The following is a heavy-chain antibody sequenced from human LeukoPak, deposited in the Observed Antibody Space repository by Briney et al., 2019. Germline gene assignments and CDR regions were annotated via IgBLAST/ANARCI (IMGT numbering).Heavy chain of an antibody. D-gene: IGHD2-15*01. Sequence: GASVKVSCKASGYTFTSYGISWVRQAPGQGLEWMGRINPNSGGTNYAQKFQGRVTMTRDTSISTAYMELSRLRSDDTAVYYCARDCSGGSCYSGYDYWGQGTLVTVSS. CDR3: ARDCSGGSCYSGYDY. V-gene: IGHV1-2*06. CDR2: INPNSGGT. CDR1: GYTFTSYG. J-gene: IGHJ4*02.